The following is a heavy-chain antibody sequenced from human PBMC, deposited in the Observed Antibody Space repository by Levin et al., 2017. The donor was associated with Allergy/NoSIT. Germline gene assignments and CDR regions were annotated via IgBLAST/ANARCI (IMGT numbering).Heavy chain of an antibody. Sequence: ASVKVSCKPSGYTFSNYDITWVRQAPGQGLEWMGWISGYNGNTNYAQKVQGRVTMTTDTSTSTAYMELRSLRSDDTAGYYCTRGSGSSSSGLGYWGQGTLVTVSS. CDR3: TRGSGSSSSGLGY. CDR1: GYTFSNYD. J-gene: IGHJ4*02. D-gene: IGHD3-10*01. CDR2: ISGYNGNT. V-gene: IGHV1-18*01.